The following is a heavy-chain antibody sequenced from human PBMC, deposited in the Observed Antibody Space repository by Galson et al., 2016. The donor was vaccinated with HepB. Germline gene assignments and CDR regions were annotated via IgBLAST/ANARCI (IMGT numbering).Heavy chain of an antibody. CDR1: GDSITSHY. Sequence: SETLSLTCTVSGDSITSHYWSWVRQPPGKGLEWIGYVYYSGSTNYNPSLKSRVAISVDASKQRFSLRLTSVTATDTAIYYCARLGRNHFIVGARGLHYWGQGILVTVSS. D-gene: IGHD1-26*01. J-gene: IGHJ4*02. CDR2: VYYSGST. CDR3: ARLGRNHFIVGARGLHY. V-gene: IGHV4-59*08.